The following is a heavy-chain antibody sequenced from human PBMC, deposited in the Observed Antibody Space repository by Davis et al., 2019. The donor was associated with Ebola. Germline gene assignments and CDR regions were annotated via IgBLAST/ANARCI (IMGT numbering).Heavy chain of an antibody. CDR3: ARTYSSGWFNWFDP. J-gene: IGHJ5*02. D-gene: IGHD6-19*01. CDR2: MNPNSGNT. V-gene: IGHV1-8*02. Sequence: AASVKVSCKASGYTFTGYYMHWVRQATGQGLEWMGWMNPNSGNTGYAQKFQGRVTMTRNTSISTAYMELSSLRSEDTAVYYCARTYSSGWFNWFDPWGQGTLVTVSS. CDR1: GYTFTGYY.